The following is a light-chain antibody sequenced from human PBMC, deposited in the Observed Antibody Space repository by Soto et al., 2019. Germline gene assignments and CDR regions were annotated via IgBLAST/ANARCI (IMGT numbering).Light chain of an antibody. CDR1: QSLLYDNGQTF. V-gene: IGKV2D-29*01. CDR2: EGS. J-gene: IGKJ1*01. Sequence: DLVMTQTPLSLSVTPGQPASISCKSSQSLLYDNGQTFLYWFLQKSGQPPQLLIYEGSKRFSGVPDRFSGSGSETDFTLHISRVEADDVGVYYCMEGRHLRTFGRGTKLEI. CDR3: MEGRHLRT.